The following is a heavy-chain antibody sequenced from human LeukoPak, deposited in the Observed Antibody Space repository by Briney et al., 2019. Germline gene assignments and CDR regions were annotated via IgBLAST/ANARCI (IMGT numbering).Heavy chain of an antibody. J-gene: IGHJ3*02. CDR3: ARLRAFDI. CDR2: IKQDGGEG. V-gene: IGHV3-7*01. D-gene: IGHD2-21*02. CDR1: GFTFTTYW. Sequence: GGSLRLSCAASGFTFTTYWMSWVRQAPGKGLEWVGNIKQDGGEGYYVDYVKGRFTISRDNAKNSVYLQMNSLRAEDTAVYYCARLRAFDIWGQGTMVTVSS.